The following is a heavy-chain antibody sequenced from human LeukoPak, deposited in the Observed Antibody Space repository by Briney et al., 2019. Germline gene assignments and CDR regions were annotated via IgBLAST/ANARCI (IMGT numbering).Heavy chain of an antibody. CDR3: ARDLKEWRAARHSFDY. Sequence: ASVKVSCKASGYTFTGYYMHWVRQAPGQGLEWMGWINPNSGGTNYAQKFQGRVTMTRDTSISTAYMELSRLRSDDTAVYYCARDLKEWRAARHSFDYWGQGTLVTVSS. D-gene: IGHD6-6*01. V-gene: IGHV1-2*02. CDR2: INPNSGGT. CDR1: GYTFTGYY. J-gene: IGHJ4*02.